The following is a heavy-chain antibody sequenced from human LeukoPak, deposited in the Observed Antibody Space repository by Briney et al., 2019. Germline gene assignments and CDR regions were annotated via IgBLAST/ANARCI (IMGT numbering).Heavy chain of an antibody. CDR1: GFTFSDYY. Sequence: GGSLRLSCTASGFTFSDYYMSWIRQAPGKGLEWVSYISSSGSTIYYADSVKGRFTISRDNAKNSLYLQMNSLRAEDTAVYYCARGSDWNYRYYYYMDVWGKGTTVTVSS. V-gene: IGHV3-11*04. D-gene: IGHD1-7*01. CDR2: ISSSGSTI. CDR3: ARGSDWNYRYYYYMDV. J-gene: IGHJ6*03.